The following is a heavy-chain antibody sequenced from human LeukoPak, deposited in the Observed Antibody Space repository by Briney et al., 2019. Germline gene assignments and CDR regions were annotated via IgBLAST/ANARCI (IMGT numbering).Heavy chain of an antibody. CDR2: IYSTGST. V-gene: IGHV4-4*07. D-gene: IGHD6-13*01. Sequence: SSETLSLTCTVSGGSISSYYWSWIRQPAGKGLEWIGRIYSTGSTNYNPSLKSRVTMSVDTSKNQFSLRLRSVTAADTAVYYCARQIASAGTAGFDFWAREPWSPSPQ. J-gene: IGHJ4*02. CDR3: ARQIASAGTAGFDF. CDR1: GGSISSYY.